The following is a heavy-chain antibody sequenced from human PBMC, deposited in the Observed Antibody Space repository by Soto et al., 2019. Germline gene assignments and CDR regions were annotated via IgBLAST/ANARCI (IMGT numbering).Heavy chain of an antibody. Sequence: QVQLVQSGAEEKKPGASVKVSCKASGYTFTSYAMHWVRQAPGQRLEWMGWINAGNGNTKYSQKFQGRVTITRDTSASTAYMELSSLRPEDTAVYYCARWVARWYFDLWGRGTLVTVSS. V-gene: IGHV1-3*05. J-gene: IGHJ2*01. CDR1: GYTFTSYA. CDR2: INAGNGNT. D-gene: IGHD5-12*01. CDR3: ARWVARWYFDL.